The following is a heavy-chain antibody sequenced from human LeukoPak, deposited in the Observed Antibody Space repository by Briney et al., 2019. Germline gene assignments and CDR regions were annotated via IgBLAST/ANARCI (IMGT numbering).Heavy chain of an antibody. CDR3: ARGCSGGICSLFDY. J-gene: IGHJ4*02. CDR2: INPSGDDT. V-gene: IGHV1-46*01. CDR1: GYTFTSYY. Sequence: GASVKVSCKASGYTFTSYYMHWVRQAPGQGLEWMAIINPSGDDTTYAQKFQGRITMTRDTSTSTVYMELSSLRSEDTAMYYCARGCSGGICSLFDYWGQETLVTVSS. D-gene: IGHD2-15*01.